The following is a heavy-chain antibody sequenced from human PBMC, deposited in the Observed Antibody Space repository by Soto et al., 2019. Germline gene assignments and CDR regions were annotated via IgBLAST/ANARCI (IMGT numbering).Heavy chain of an antibody. D-gene: IGHD6-6*01. Sequence: SETLSLTCSVSSDSMDSGGYYFICMRQHPWKGLEWIGYIYSNGDTYYNPSLKSRVTISVDTSKNQFSLNLTSVTAADTAVYYCARRGGSSSGYYYYAMDVWGQGTTVTVSS. CDR3: ARRGGSSSGYYYYAMDV. CDR1: SDSMDSGGYY. CDR2: IYSNGDT. J-gene: IGHJ6*02. V-gene: IGHV4-31*03.